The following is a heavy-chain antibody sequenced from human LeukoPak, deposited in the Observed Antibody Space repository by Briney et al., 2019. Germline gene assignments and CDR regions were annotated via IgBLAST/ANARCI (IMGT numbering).Heavy chain of an antibody. CDR3: ARLNGPAITTFGGVTWFDP. V-gene: IGHV3-23*01. J-gene: IGHJ5*02. D-gene: IGHD3-16*01. Sequence: GGSLRLSCVVSGFSLSSYGMSWVRQAPGKGLEGVSAITANGGSTYYAGSVQGRFTISKDNSKDTLYLQMNSLRAEDTAIYYCARLNGPAITTFGGVTWFDPWGQGTLVTVSS. CDR1: GFSLSSYG. CDR2: ITANGGST.